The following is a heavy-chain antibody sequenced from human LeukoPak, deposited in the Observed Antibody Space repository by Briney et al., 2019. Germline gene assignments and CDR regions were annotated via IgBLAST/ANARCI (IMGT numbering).Heavy chain of an antibody. J-gene: IGHJ4*02. CDR1: GFAFSSYA. CDR3: ARENGDYGDHNGFDY. CDR2: ISYDGSNK. D-gene: IGHD4-17*01. Sequence: GGSLRLSCAASGFAFSSYAMHWVHQAPGKGLEWVAVISYDGSNKYYADSVKGRFTISRDNSKNTLYLQMNSLRAEDTAVYYCARENGDYGDHNGFDYWGQGTLVTVSS. V-gene: IGHV3-30-3*01.